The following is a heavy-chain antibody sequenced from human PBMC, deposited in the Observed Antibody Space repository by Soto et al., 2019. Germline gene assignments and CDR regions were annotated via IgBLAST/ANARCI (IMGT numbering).Heavy chain of an antibody. J-gene: IGHJ6*02. CDR2: ASYSGRT. D-gene: IGHD3-9*01. CDR3: ARPLYIFPTSYHYYPMDV. CDR1: GGSFTSGAFF. Sequence: QVQLQESGPGLVKPSETLSLNCSVSGGSFTSGAFFWGWIRQPPGKGLEWIGSASYSGRTYYNPSLKSRATIFVDTSKNRFSLRLSSVTAADTAVYYCARPLYIFPTSYHYYPMDVWGRGATVTVSS. V-gene: IGHV4-39*01.